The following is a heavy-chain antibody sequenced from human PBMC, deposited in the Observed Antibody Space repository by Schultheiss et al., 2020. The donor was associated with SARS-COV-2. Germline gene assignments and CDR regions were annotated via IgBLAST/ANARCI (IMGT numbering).Heavy chain of an antibody. J-gene: IGHJ4*02. CDR2: IDHSGSS. D-gene: IGHD3-22*01. CDR3: AKGGDSSGYYYASDY. CDR1: GGSFSGDY. V-gene: IGHV4-34*01. Sequence: SETLSLTCAVSGGSFSGDYWSWIRQSPGKGLEWIGEIDHSGSSNYSPSLKSRVTISVDTSKNQFSLKLSSVTAADTAVYYCAKGGDSSGYYYASDYWGQGTLVTVSS.